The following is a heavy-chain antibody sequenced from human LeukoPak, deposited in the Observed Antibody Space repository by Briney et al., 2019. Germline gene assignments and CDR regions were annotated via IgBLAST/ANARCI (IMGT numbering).Heavy chain of an antibody. Sequence: SETLSLTCTVSGGSISSGDYYWSWIRQPPGKGLEWIGYIYYSGSTYYNPSLKSRVTISVDTSKNQFSLKLSSVTAADTAVYYCARAVAVAGAFDIWGQGTMVTVSS. CDR2: IYYSGST. CDR1: GGSISSGDYY. J-gene: IGHJ3*02. CDR3: ARAVAVAGAFDI. D-gene: IGHD6-19*01. V-gene: IGHV4-30-4*01.